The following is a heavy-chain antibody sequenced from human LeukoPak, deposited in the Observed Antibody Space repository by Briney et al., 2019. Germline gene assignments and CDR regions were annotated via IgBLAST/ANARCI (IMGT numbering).Heavy chain of an antibody. V-gene: IGHV4-59*01. CDR1: GGSISSYY. D-gene: IGHD1-14*01. J-gene: IGHJ5*02. CDR3: ARRGNWFDP. CDR2: IYYSGST. Sequence: SETLSLTCTVSGGSISSYYWSWIRQPPGKGLEWIGYIYYSGSTNYNPSLKSRVTISVDTSKNQFSLKLSSVTAADTAVYYCARRGNWFDPWAREPWSPSPQ.